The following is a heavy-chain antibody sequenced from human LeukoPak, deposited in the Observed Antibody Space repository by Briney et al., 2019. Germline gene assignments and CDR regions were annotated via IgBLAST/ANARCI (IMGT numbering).Heavy chain of an antibody. CDR1: RITFGHHA. J-gene: IGHJ4*02. D-gene: IGHD6-19*01. V-gene: IGHV3-23*01. CDR3: ATHGPEEVAVLDY. Sequence: GGSLRLSCVASRITFGHHAMNWVRQAPGKGLEWVSSIFDSGAPSYYSDSVKGRFTISRDNSKNTLYLQMNSLRAEDTAVYYCATHGPEEVAVLDYWGQGTLVTVSS. CDR2: IFDSGAPS.